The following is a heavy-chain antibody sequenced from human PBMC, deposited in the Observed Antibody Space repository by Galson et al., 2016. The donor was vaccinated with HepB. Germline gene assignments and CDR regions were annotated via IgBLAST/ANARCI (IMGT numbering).Heavy chain of an antibody. Sequence: SVKVSCKASGYTFTSHDINWVRQATGQGLEWMGWMNPNSGNAGYVQKFLGRVTMTRNVSINTAYMELTSLSSEDTAVNYCARRPRSYGMDVWGQGTTVAVSS. J-gene: IGHJ6*02. V-gene: IGHV1-8*01. CDR2: MNPNSGNA. CDR3: ARRPRSYGMDV. CDR1: GYTFTSHD.